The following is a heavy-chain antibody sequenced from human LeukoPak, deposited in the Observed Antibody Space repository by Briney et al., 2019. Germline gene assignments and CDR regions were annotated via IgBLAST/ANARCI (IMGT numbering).Heavy chain of an antibody. V-gene: IGHV3-48*03. D-gene: IGHD6-13*01. Sequence: PGGSLRLSCAASGFTFSSYEMNWVRQAPGKGLEWVLCISSSGSTIYYADSVRGRFTISRDNAKNSLYLQMNSLRAEDTAVYYCARDGTVAAAGLDYWGQGTLVTVSS. CDR2: ISSSGSTI. CDR1: GFTFSSYE. J-gene: IGHJ4*02. CDR3: ARDGTVAAAGLDY.